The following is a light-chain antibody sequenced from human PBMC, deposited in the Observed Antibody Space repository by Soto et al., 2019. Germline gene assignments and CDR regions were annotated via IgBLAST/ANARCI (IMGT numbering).Light chain of an antibody. CDR3: ATWDDRLSGRGG. J-gene: IGLJ1*01. Sequence: QSALTQPPSASGTPGQRVTISCSGTISNIGSNHVYWYQQLPGMAPTLLIYRNNQRPSGVPDRFSGSKSGTSASLAISGLRSEDEADYYCATWDDRLSGRGGFGTGTKVTVL. CDR1: ISNIGSNH. CDR2: RNN. V-gene: IGLV1-47*01.